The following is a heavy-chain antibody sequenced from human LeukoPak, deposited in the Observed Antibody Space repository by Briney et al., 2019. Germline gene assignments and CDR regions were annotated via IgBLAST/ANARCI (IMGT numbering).Heavy chain of an antibody. CDR2: IIPILGIA. Sequence: ASVKVSCKASGGTFSSYAISRVRQAPGQGLEWMGRIIPILGIANYAQKFQGRVTITADKSTSTAYMELSSLRSEDTAVYDCARVFASSSTSSHYYYYGMDVWGQGTTVTVSS. CDR1: GGTFSSYA. CDR3: ARVFASSSTSSHYYYYGMDV. J-gene: IGHJ6*02. D-gene: IGHD2-2*01. V-gene: IGHV1-69*04.